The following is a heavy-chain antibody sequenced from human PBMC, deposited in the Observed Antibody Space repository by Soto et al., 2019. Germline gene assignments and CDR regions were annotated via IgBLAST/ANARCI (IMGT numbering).Heavy chain of an antibody. CDR1: GFTFSSYS. J-gene: IGHJ6*02. CDR2: IKQDGSEK. D-gene: IGHD3-22*01. V-gene: IGHV3-7*01. CDR3: ARFYYDSSGYLPSPYYYYYGMDV. Sequence: PGGSLRLSCAASGFTFSSYSMNWVRQAPGKGLEWVANIKQDGSEKYYVDSVKGRFTISRGNAKNSLYLQMNSLRAEDTAVYYCARFYYDSSGYLPSPYYYYYGMDVWGQGTTVTVSS.